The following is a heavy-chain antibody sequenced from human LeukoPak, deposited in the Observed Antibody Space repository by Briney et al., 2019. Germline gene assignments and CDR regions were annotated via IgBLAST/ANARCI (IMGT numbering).Heavy chain of an antibody. D-gene: IGHD1-26*01. Sequence: GGSLRLSCSASGFTFSRYAMHWVRQAPGKGLEYVSAISSDGGSTYYADSVKGRFTISRDNSKNTLYLQMSSLRAEDTAVYYCVKEDPSLSGYFDYWGQGTLVTVSS. CDR1: GFTFSRYA. CDR3: VKEDPSLSGYFDY. CDR2: ISSDGGST. J-gene: IGHJ4*02. V-gene: IGHV3-64D*06.